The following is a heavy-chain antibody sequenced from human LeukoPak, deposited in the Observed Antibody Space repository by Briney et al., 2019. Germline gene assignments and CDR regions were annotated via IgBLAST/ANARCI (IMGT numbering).Heavy chain of an antibody. D-gene: IGHD6-13*01. J-gene: IGHJ4*02. CDR1: GYTFTSYH. CDR3: ARGFTPGIAAAADY. V-gene: IGHV1-46*01. Sequence: ASVKVSCKASGYTFTSYHMHCVRQAPGQGLEWMGIINPSGGSTSYAQKFQGRVTMTRDRSTRRVYMELSSLRFEDTAVYYCARGFTPGIAAAADYWGQGTLVTVSS. CDR2: INPSGGST.